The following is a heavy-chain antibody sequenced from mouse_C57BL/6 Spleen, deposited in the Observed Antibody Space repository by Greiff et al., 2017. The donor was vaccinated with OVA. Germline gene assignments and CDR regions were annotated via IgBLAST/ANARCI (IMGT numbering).Heavy chain of an antibody. D-gene: IGHD3-2*02. CDR3: ASGSSCYYFDY. Sequence: VQLKQSGPELVKPGASVKISCKASGYTFTDYYMNWVKQSHGKSLEWIGDINPNNGGTSYNQKFKGKATLTVDKSSSTAYMELRSLTSEDSAVYYCASGSSCYYFDYWGQGTTLTVSS. V-gene: IGHV1-26*01. J-gene: IGHJ2*01. CDR1: GYTFTDYY. CDR2: INPNNGGT.